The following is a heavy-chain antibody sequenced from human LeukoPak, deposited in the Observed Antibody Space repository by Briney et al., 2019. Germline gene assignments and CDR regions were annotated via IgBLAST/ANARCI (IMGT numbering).Heavy chain of an antibody. Sequence: PGGSLRLSCAASGFTFSSYAMHWVRQAPGKGLGWVAVISYDGSNKYYADSVKGRFTISRDNSKNTLYLQMNSLRAEDTAVYYCARDRDDILTGYYSGGPTDYWGQGTLVTVSS. D-gene: IGHD3-9*01. CDR3: ARDRDDILTGYYSGGPTDY. CDR1: GFTFSSYA. CDR2: ISYDGSNK. V-gene: IGHV3-30*04. J-gene: IGHJ4*02.